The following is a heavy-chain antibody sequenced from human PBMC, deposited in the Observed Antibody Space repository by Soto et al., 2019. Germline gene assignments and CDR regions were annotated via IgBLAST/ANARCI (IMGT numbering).Heavy chain of an antibody. Sequence: GASVKVSCKASGGTFSSYAISWVRQAPGQGLEWMGGIIPIFGTANYAQKFQGRVTITADESTSTAYMELSSLRSEDTAVYYCAREVGGSYDILTGYYRDYYGMDVWGQGTTVTVYS. J-gene: IGHJ6*02. CDR2: IIPIFGTA. CDR1: GGTFSSYA. V-gene: IGHV1-69*13. CDR3: AREVGGSYDILTGYYRDYYGMDV. D-gene: IGHD3-9*01.